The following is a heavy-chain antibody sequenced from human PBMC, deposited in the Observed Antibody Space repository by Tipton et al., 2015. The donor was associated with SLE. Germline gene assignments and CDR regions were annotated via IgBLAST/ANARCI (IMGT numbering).Heavy chain of an antibody. CDR3: ARDEYYYDSSGYFARY. J-gene: IGHJ4*02. Sequence: QSGAEVKKPGASVKVSCKASGYTFTSYGISWVRQAPGQGLEWMGWISAYNGNTNYAQKLQGRVTMTTDTSTSTAYMELRSLRSDDAAVYYCARDEYYYDSSGYFARYWGQGTLVTVSS. CDR1: GYTFTSYG. D-gene: IGHD3-22*01. V-gene: IGHV1-18*01. CDR2: ISAYNGNT.